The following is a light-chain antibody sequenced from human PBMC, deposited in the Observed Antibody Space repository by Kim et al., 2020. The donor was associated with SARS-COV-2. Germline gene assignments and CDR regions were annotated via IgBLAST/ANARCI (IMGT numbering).Light chain of an antibody. V-gene: IGKV3-20*01. CDR2: GAS. CDR1: QSVSSSY. CDR3: QQYGNSPGYT. Sequence: EIVLTQSPGTLSLSPGERATLSCRASQSVSSSYLAWYQQKPGQAPRLLIYGASSRATGIPERFSGSGSGTDFTLTISRLEPEDFAVYYCQQYGNSPGYTFGQGTKLEIK. J-gene: IGKJ2*01.